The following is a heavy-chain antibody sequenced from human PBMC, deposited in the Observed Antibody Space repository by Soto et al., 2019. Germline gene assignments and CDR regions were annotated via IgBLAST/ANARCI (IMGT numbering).Heavy chain of an antibody. D-gene: IGHD1-26*01. CDR1: GFTFSSYG. Sequence: GGSLRLSCAASGFTFSSYGMHWVRQAPGKGLEWVAVIWYDGSNKYYADSVKGRFTISRDNSKNTLYLQMNSLRAEDTAVYYCARDSALLRYYYYYMDVWGKGTTVTVSS. J-gene: IGHJ6*03. CDR2: IWYDGSNK. V-gene: IGHV3-33*01. CDR3: ARDSALLRYYYYYMDV.